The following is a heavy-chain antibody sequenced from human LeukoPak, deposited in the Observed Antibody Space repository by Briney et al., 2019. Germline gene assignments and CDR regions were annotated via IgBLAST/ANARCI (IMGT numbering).Heavy chain of an antibody. J-gene: IGHJ4*02. Sequence: PRGSLRLSCAASGFTFSDYYMSWIRQAPGKGLERVSYISSSGSTIYYADSVTGRFTISRDKAKNSRYLQMNSLRAEDTAVYYCARLKWGGIYGYWVGYWGQGTLVTVSS. CDR1: GFTFSDYY. D-gene: IGHD3-16*01. V-gene: IGHV3-11*04. CDR3: ARLKWGGIYGYWVGY. CDR2: ISSSGSTI.